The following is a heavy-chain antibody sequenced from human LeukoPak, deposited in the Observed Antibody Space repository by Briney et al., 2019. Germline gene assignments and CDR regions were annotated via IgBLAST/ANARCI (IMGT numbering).Heavy chain of an antibody. CDR3: ARVYQLWLQGNWFDP. D-gene: IGHD5-18*01. V-gene: IGHV4-4*02. CDR1: GGSIGASINSPNW. Sequence: PSGTLSLTCAVSGGSIGASINSPNWWSWVRQPPGKGLEWIGEIFHSGSTNYNPSLKSRVTMSVDKSKNQFSLNLTSVTAADTAVYFCARVYQLWLQGNWFDPWGQGTLVTVSS. CDR2: IFHSGST. J-gene: IGHJ5*02.